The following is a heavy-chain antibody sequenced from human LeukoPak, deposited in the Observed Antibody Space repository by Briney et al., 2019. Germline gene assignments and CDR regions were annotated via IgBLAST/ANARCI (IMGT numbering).Heavy chain of an antibody. CDR2: IIPIFGTA. V-gene: IGHV1-69*06. CDR3: ARASGGVLGSWVYNWFDP. J-gene: IGHJ5*02. D-gene: IGHD3-16*01. Sequence: VASVKVSCKASGGTFSSYAISWVRQAPGQGLEWMGGIIPIFGTANYAQKFQGRVTITADKSTSTAYMELSSLRSEDTAVYYCARASGGVLGSWVYNWFDPWGQGTLVTVSS. CDR1: GGTFSSYA.